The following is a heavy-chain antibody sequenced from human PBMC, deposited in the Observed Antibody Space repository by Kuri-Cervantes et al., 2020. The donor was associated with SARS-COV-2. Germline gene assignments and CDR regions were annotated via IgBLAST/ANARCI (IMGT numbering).Heavy chain of an antibody. CDR2: IESKTDGGTT. CDR1: GFTFINAW. V-gene: IGHV3-15*04. Sequence: GGSLRLSCAASGFTFINAWSNWVRQAPGKGLEWVGRIESKTDGGTTDYAAPVKGRFTISRDDSKNTLYLQMNSLKTEDTAVYYCTTGYDFWSGYYRFDYYYYYMDVWGKGTTVTVSS. CDR3: TTGYDFWSGYYRFDYYYYYMDV. J-gene: IGHJ6*03. D-gene: IGHD3-3*01.